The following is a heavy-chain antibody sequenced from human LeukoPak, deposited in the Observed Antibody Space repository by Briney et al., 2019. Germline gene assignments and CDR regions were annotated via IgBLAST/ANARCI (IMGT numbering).Heavy chain of an antibody. D-gene: IGHD6-19*01. CDR2: IEIDGSTA. V-gene: IGHV3-74*01. CDR1: GFTFEDFS. J-gene: IGHJ4*02. CDR3: ARDPSYSSGWYDY. Sequence: GGSLRLSCTTSGFTFEDFSMSWVRQAPGKGLVWVSRIEIDGSTASYADSVKGRFTISRDNAKSTLYLQMNSLRAEDTAVYYCARDPSYSSGWYDYWGQGTLVTVSS.